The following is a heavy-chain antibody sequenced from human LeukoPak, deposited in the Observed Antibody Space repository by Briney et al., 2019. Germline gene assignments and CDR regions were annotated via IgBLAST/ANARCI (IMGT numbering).Heavy chain of an antibody. CDR3: ANFRVRGSGNSGVY. CDR1: GFTFSSYG. CDR2: IRYDGSNK. Sequence: PGGSLRLSCAASGFTFSSYGMHWVRQAPGKGLEWVAFIRYDGSNKYYADSVKGRFTISRDNSKNTLYLQMNSLRAEDTAVYYCANFRVRGSGNSGVYWGQGTLVTVSS. V-gene: IGHV3-30*02. D-gene: IGHD3-10*01. J-gene: IGHJ4*02.